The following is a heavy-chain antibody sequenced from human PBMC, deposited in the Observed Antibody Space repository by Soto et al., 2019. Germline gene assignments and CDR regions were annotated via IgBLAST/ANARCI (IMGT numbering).Heavy chain of an antibody. V-gene: IGHV1-69*13. D-gene: IGHD6-19*01. CDR2: IIPIFGTA. Sequence: SVKVSCKASGGTFSSYAISWVRQAPGQGLEWMGGIIPIFGTANYAQKFQGRVTITADESTSTAYMELSSLRSEDTAVYYCAREWWEAVASSWWFDPRGQGTLVTVSS. J-gene: IGHJ5*02. CDR1: GGTFSSYA. CDR3: AREWWEAVASSWWFDP.